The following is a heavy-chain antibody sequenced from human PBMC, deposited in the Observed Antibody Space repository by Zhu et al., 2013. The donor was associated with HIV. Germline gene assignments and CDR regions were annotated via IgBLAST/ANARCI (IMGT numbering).Heavy chain of an antibody. D-gene: IGHD2-2*01. Sequence: QVHLVQSGAEVKKPGSSVRLSCTTSGGTFGKSGIYWLRQAPVVGLEWMGGIIPMLGTPNYAQKFLGRLTIVADKSTNTAYMELRSLRSDDTAVYYCIRGPGYCSSTSCSDYYYSMDVWGKGTTVTVSS. V-gene: IGHV1-69*06. CDR3: IRGPGYCSSTSCSDYYYSMDV. CDR2: IIPMLGTP. J-gene: IGHJ6*03. CDR1: GGTFGKSG.